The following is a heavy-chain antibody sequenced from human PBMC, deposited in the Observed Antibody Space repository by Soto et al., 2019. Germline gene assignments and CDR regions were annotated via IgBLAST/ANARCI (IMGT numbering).Heavy chain of an antibody. J-gene: IGHJ6*02. CDR3: ARDIRITIFGPYGMDV. CDR2: IIPIFGTG. CDR1: AGTLSSYA. Sequence: SVKVSCKASAGTLSSYAISWVRQAPGQGLEWMGGIIPIFGTGNYAQKFQGRVTITADESTSTAYMELSSLRSEDTAVYYCARDIRITIFGPYGMDVWGQGTTVTVSS. V-gene: IGHV1-69*13. D-gene: IGHD3-3*01.